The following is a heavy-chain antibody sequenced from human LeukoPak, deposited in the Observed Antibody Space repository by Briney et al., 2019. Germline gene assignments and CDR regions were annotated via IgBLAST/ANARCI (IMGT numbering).Heavy chain of an antibody. CDR3: ARRRDYFDY. Sequence: GGSLRLSCAASGCTFSDYYWSWIRQAPGKGLEWFSYISSSGSNIYYADSVKGRFTMSSDNAKGSLYLQMNGLRAEDTAIYYCARRRDYFDYWGQGTLVTVSS. CDR1: GCTFSDYY. V-gene: IGHV3-11*01. CDR2: ISSSGSNI. J-gene: IGHJ4*02.